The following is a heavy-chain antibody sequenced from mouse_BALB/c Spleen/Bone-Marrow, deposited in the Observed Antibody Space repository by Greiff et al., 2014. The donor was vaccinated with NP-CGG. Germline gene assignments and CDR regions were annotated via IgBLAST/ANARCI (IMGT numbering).Heavy chain of an antibody. J-gene: IGHJ2*01. D-gene: IGHD2-4*01. Sequence: VQVQQPGAELVRSGASVKLSCTASGFNIKDHYMHWVKQRPEQGLEWIGWIDPENGDTEYVPKFQGKAAMTADTSSNTAYLQLSSLTSEDTAVYYCNARGDYDFDYFDYWGQGTTLTVSS. CDR3: NARGDYDFDYFDY. CDR1: GFNIKDHY. V-gene: IGHV14-4*02. CDR2: IDPENGDT.